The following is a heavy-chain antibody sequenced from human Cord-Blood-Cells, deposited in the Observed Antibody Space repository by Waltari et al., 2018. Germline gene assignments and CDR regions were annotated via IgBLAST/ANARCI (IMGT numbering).Heavy chain of an antibody. D-gene: IGHD6-13*01. V-gene: IGHV4-34*01. CDR1: GGSFSGYY. CDR2: INHSGST. J-gene: IGHJ5*02. Sequence: QVQLQQWGAGLLKPSETLSRTCAVYGGSFSGYYWSWIRQPPGKGLEWIGEINHSGSTNYNPSLKSRVTISVDTSKNQFSLKLSSVTAADTAVYYCATLKYSSSWYWFDPWGQGTLVTVSS. CDR3: ATLKYSSSWYWFDP.